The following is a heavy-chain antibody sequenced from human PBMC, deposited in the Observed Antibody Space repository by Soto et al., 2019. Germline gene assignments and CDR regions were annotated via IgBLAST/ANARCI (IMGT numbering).Heavy chain of an antibody. CDR1: DDSINSDKYY. CDR3: ARLEGLATISYYFDF. J-gene: IGHJ4*02. CDR2: IYYRGNA. Sequence: SETLSLTCSVSDDSINSDKYYWGWIRQPPGKGLEWIGSIYYRGNAYYNPSLQTRITKSLDKSKSQFSLKLKSVTAADSVVYFCARLEGLATISYYFDFWGPGALVTVSS. V-gene: IGHV4-39*01. D-gene: IGHD3-9*01.